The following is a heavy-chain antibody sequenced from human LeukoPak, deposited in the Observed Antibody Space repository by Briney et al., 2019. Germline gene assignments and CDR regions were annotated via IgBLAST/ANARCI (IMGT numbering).Heavy chain of an antibody. D-gene: IGHD3-22*01. CDR2: INRSGST. CDR1: GGSFSGYY. V-gene: IGHV4-34*01. J-gene: IGHJ5*02. Sequence: SETLSLTCAVYGGSFSGYYWSWIRQPPGKGLEWIGEINRSGSTNYNPSLKSRVTISVDTSKNQFSLKLSSVTAADTAVYYCARTDYYYDSSMNWLDPWGQGTLVTVSS. CDR3: ARTDYYYDSSMNWLDP.